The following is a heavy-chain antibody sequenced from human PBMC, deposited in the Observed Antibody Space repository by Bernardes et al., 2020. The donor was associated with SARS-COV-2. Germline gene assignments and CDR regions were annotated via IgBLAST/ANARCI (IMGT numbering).Heavy chain of an antibody. CDR2: INTDGSST. CDR3: ARDLGYCTNGVCSP. J-gene: IGHJ5*02. CDR1: GFTFSSSW. V-gene: IGHV3-74*01. Sequence: GGSLILSCAASGFTFSSSWLHWVRQAPGKGLVWVSRINTDGSSTSYADSVKGRFTISRDNAKNTLFLQMSSLRAEDTAVYYCARDLGYCTNGVCSPWGQGTLVTVSS. D-gene: IGHD2-8*01.